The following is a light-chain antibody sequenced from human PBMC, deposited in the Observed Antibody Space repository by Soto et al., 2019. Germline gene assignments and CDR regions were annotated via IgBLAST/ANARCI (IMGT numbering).Light chain of an antibody. J-gene: IGKJ1*01. CDR2: EAS. V-gene: IGKV1-5*03. CDR1: QRVGSW. Sequence: DIQMTQSPSALSASVRDRVTITCRASQRVGSWLAWYQQKPGKAPNLLIYEASSLQGGVPSRFSGSGSGTEFTLTISSLQPDDFATYYCQQYNNYPWTFGQGTKVDIK. CDR3: QQYNNYPWT.